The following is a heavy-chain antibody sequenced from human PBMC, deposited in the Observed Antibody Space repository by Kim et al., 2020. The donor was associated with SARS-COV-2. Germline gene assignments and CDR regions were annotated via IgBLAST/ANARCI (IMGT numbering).Heavy chain of an antibody. V-gene: IGHV3-49*04. CDR1: GFTFGDYA. CDR3: TRDRLKGYSYGTAWF. Sequence: GGSLRLSCTASGFTFGDYAMSWVRQAPGKGLEWVGFIRSKAYGGTTEYAASVKGRFTISRDDSKSIAYLQMNSLKTEDTAVYYCTRDRLKGYSYGTAWF. D-gene: IGHD5-18*01. J-gene: IGHJ5*01. CDR2: IRSKAYGGTT.